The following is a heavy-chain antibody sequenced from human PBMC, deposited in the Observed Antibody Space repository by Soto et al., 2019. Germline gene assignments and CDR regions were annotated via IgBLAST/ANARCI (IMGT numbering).Heavy chain of an antibody. CDR1: GNSVSTNSAT. V-gene: IGHV6-1*01. Sequence: PSQTLSLPCGISGNSVSTNSATLYFIKKSPSRGLEWLGRTYYRSKWYNDYAVSVKGRITINPDTSNNQLSLQLNSVTPDDTAVYYCARLIGNSWLESWGQGTLVTVSS. CDR3: ARLIGNSWLES. J-gene: IGHJ5*01. D-gene: IGHD2-8*01. CDR2: TYYRSKWYN.